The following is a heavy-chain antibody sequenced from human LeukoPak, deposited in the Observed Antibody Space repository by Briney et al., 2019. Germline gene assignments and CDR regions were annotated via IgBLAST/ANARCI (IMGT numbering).Heavy chain of an antibody. CDR1: GFTFGDYA. CDR3: TRVPLRLGGRYGSGSYYFDY. CDR2: IRSKAYGGTT. V-gene: IGHV3-49*04. Sequence: GGSLRLSCTASGFTFGDYAMSWVRQAPGKGLEWVGFIRSKAYGGTTEYAASVKGRFTISRDDSKSIAYLQMNSLKTEDTAVYYCTRVPLRLGGRYGSGSYYFDYWGQGTLVTVSS. D-gene: IGHD3-10*01. J-gene: IGHJ4*02.